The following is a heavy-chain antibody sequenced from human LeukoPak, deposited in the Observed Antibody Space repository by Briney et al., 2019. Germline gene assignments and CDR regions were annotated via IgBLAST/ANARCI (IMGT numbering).Heavy chain of an antibody. V-gene: IGHV4-59*12. CDR2: IYYSGST. J-gene: IGHJ4*02. D-gene: IGHD5-18*01. Sequence: SETLSLTCTVSGGSISSYYWSWIRQPPGKGLEWIGYIYYSGSTNYNPSLKSRVTISVDTSKNQFSLKLSSVTAADTAVYYCARLSGYSYGQADYWGQGTLVTVSS. CDR3: ARLSGYSYGQADY. CDR1: GGSISSYY.